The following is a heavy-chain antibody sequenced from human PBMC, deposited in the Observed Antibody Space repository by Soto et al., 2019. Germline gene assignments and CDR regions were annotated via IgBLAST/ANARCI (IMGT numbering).Heavy chain of an antibody. D-gene: IGHD1-1*01. CDR3: VRSGDNYNLLDY. CDR2: SSNSGSFT. CDR1: GFTFSDYY. Sequence: GGSLRLSCAASGFTFSDYYITWIRQAPWKGLEWIGYSSNSGSFTGYADSVKGRFSISRDNAKKSLYLQTNSLRCEDADIYYCVRSGDNYNLLDYLGQRIPVTVSS. J-gene: IGHJ4*02. V-gene: IGHV3-11*06.